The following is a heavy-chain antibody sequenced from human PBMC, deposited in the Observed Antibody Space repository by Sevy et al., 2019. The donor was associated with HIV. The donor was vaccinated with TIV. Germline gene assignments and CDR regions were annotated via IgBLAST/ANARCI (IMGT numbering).Heavy chain of an antibody. CDR2: TYYRSKWYN. CDR1: GDSVSSSSVA. J-gene: IGHJ5*02. Sequence: PLLLMQSQTLSLTCTISGDSVSSSSVAWNWIRQSPSRGLEWLGRTYYRSKWYNDYALSVKNRIIISPDTSKNQLSLQLNSVTPEDTAVYYCARTITIFGLTIMLDPWGLGTLVTVSS. CDR3: ARTITIFGLTIMLDP. D-gene: IGHD3-3*01. V-gene: IGHV6-1*01.